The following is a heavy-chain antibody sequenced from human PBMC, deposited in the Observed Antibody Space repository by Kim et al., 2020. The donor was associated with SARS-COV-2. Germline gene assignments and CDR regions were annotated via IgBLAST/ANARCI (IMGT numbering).Heavy chain of an antibody. J-gene: IGHJ6*01. V-gene: IGHV3-30-3*01. Sequence: GGSLRLSCAASGLNFDSSAMNWVRQTPGKGLEWVAVISYDGRNKDYADSVKGRFTISRDNSKSTLYLEMNSLRVEDTALDYCARGNYYESMTLSDYYNG. CDR1: GLNFDSSA. CDR3: ARGNYYESMTLSDYYNG. CDR2: ISYDGRNK. D-gene: IGHD3-22*01.